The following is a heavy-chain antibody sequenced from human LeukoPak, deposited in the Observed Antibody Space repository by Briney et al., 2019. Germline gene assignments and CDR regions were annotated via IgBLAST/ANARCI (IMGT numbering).Heavy chain of an antibody. CDR3: ARAGHVITMIVVLDAFDI. J-gene: IGHJ3*02. CDR2: ISSSGSTI. V-gene: IGHV3-48*03. CDR1: GFTFSSYE. Sequence: GGSLRLSCAAPGFTFSSYEMNWVRQAPGKGLEWLSYISSSGSTIYYADSVKGRFTISRDNAKSSLYLQMNTLRAEDTAVYYCARAGHVITMIVVLDAFDIWGQGTMVTVSS. D-gene: IGHD3-22*01.